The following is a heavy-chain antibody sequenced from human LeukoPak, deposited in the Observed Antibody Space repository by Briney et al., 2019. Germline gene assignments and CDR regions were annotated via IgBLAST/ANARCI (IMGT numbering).Heavy chain of an antibody. Sequence: SVKVSCKASGGTFSSYAISWVRQAPGQGLEWMGRIIPIFGTANYAQKFQGRVAITTDESTSTAYMELSSLRSEDTAVYYCARFFGYNRDAFDIWGQGTMVTVSS. CDR2: IIPIFGTA. D-gene: IGHD5-24*01. V-gene: IGHV1-69*05. CDR3: ARFFGYNRDAFDI. J-gene: IGHJ3*02. CDR1: GGTFSSYA.